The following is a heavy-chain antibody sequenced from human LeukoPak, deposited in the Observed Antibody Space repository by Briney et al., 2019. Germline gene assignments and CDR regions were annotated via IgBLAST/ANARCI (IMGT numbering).Heavy chain of an antibody. D-gene: IGHD6-19*01. J-gene: IGHJ5*02. CDR1: GASISSGSYY. Sequence: SETLSLTCTVSGASISSGSYYWSWIRQPAGRGLEWIARISSGGSPNYNPSLQSRVTISVDTSENQFSLELSSVTAADTAVYYRARDFAQWPFYWFDPWGQGTLVIVSS. CDR2: ISSGGSP. CDR3: ARDFAQWPFYWFDP. V-gene: IGHV4-61*02.